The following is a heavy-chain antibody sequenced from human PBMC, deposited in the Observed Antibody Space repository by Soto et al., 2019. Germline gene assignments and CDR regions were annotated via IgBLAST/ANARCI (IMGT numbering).Heavy chain of an antibody. CDR3: ARGRDQPPVGLYFDT. J-gene: IGHJ4*02. CDR1: GGTLNSYL. Sequence: QVQLVQSGAEVKNPGSSVKVSCKTSGGTLNSYLIAWVRQAPGQGLEWMGGIIPSFGTAKYAQKFQGRVTITADKSTTTAYMELRTLTSEDTAVYYCARGRDQPPVGLYFDTLGQGTLVTVSS. V-gene: IGHV1-69*06. CDR2: IIPSFGTA. D-gene: IGHD2-2*01.